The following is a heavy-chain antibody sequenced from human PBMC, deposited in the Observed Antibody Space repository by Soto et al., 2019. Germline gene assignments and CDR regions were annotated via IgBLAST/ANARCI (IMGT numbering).Heavy chain of an antibody. Sequence: EVQLVGSGGGLVQPGGSLRLSCAASGFSFRSYSMNWVRQTPGKGLEWISYISCVRGGTSTIHYADSVKGRFFISRDDATDSLYLQMNNLRAEDTAVYYCARDPHALDFWGQGILVTVSS. CDR3: ARDPHALDF. V-gene: IGHV3-48*01. CDR2: ISCVRGGTSTI. J-gene: IGHJ4*02. CDR1: GFSFRSYS.